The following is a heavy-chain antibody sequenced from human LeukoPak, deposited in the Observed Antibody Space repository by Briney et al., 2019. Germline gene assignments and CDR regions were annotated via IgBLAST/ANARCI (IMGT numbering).Heavy chain of an antibody. Sequence: GASVKVSCKASGYTFTGYYMHWVRQAPGQGLEWMGWVNPNSGGTNYAQKFQGRVTMTRDTSISTAYMELSRLRSDDTAVYYCARGGPRVAAAGTFYFDYWGQGTLVTVSS. V-gene: IGHV1-2*02. CDR2: VNPNSGGT. D-gene: IGHD6-13*01. CDR3: ARGGPRVAAAGTFYFDY. CDR1: GYTFTGYY. J-gene: IGHJ4*02.